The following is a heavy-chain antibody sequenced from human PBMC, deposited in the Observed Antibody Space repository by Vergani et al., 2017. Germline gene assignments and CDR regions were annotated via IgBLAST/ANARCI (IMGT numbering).Heavy chain of an antibody. V-gene: IGHV1-18*04. CDR3: ARSHLAHSSGQFDY. J-gene: IGHJ4*02. D-gene: IGHD6-19*01. CDR1: GYSFTNYY. CDR2: ISAYNGNT. Sequence: QVQLVQSGAEVKKPGASVKVSCKASGYSFTNYYMHWVRQAPGQGLEWMGWISAYNGNTNYAQKLQGRVTMTTDTSTSTAYMELSSLRSDDTAVYYCARSHLAHSSGQFDYWGQGTRVTVSS.